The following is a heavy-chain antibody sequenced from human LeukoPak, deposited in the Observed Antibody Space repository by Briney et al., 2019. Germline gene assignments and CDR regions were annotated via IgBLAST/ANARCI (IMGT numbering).Heavy chain of an antibody. CDR3: ARDSRADRLDYFDY. Sequence: GGSLRLSCAASGFMFSSYWMSWVRQAPGKGLEWVANIKQDGSEENYVDSVKGRFTISRDNAKNSLYLQMNSLRAEDTAVYYCARDSRADRLDYFDYWGQGTLVTVSS. J-gene: IGHJ4*02. D-gene: IGHD6-6*01. V-gene: IGHV3-7*01. CDR2: IKQDGSEE. CDR1: GFMFSSYW.